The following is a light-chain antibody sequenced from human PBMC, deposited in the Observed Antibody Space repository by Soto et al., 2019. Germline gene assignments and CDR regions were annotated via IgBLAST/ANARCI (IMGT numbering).Light chain of an antibody. CDR2: AAS. J-gene: IGKJ5*01. CDR3: QQGDSFPIT. V-gene: IGKV1-12*01. CDR1: QSISSW. Sequence: DTQMTQSPSSVSASVGDRVTITCRASQSISSWLAWYQQKPGTVPKLLIYAASSLQSGVPSRFSGSGAGTEFTLTITSLQPEDFGTYYCQQGDSFPITFGQGIRLEIK.